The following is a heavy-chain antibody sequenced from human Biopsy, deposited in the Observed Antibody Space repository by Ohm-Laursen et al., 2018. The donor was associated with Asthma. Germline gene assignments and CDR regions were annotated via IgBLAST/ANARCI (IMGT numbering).Heavy chain of an antibody. CDR1: GFDFSDYT. J-gene: IGHJ4*01. D-gene: IGHD3-10*01. CDR3: ARDFTIGSGSPFHF. V-gene: IGHV3-21*01. Sequence: GSLRLSCTASGFDFSDYTMNWVRQAPGKGLEWVSSISSLSRYKYCSDSLRGRVTISRDNAKSSLHLQMSSLRAEDTAVYFCARDFTIGSGSPFHFWGPGTLVTVSS. CDR2: ISSLSRYK.